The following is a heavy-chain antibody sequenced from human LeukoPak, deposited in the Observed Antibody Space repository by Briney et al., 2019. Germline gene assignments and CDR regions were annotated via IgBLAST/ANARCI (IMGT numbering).Heavy chain of an antibody. CDR2: IFHSGST. Sequence: SETLSLTCTVSGYPITNGYYWGWIRQSPGKGLEWIGSIFHSGSTYYNPSLKSRVTISVDTSKNQFSLKLTSVTAADTAVYYCAKAGVSTAYDYWGQGTLLTVST. CDR1: GYPITNGYY. J-gene: IGHJ4*02. CDR3: AKAGVSTAYDY. D-gene: IGHD5/OR15-5a*01. V-gene: IGHV4-38-2*02.